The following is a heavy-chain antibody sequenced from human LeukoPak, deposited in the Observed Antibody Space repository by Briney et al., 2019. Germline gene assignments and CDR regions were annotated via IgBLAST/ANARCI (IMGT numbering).Heavy chain of an antibody. Sequence: GGSLRLSCAASGFTFSSYAMSWVRQAPGRGLEWVSAISGSGGSTYYAGSVKGRFTISRDNSKNTLYLQMNSLRAEDTAVYYCAKGGRDFDWLLASFDYWGQGTLVTVSS. V-gene: IGHV3-23*01. D-gene: IGHD3-9*01. J-gene: IGHJ4*02. CDR1: GFTFSSYA. CDR3: AKGGRDFDWLLASFDY. CDR2: ISGSGGST.